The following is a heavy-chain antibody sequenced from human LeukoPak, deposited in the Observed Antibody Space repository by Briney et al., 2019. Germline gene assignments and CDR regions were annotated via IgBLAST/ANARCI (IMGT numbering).Heavy chain of an antibody. CDR3: ARLGQPNAFDI. D-gene: IGHD3-16*01. J-gene: IGHJ3*02. Sequence: SETLSLTCTASGVSISNYYWSWIRQPPGKGLECIGYFYYSGSTNYNPSLQSRVTISVDTSKNHFSLKLSSVTAADTAVYYCARLGQPNAFDIWGQGTVVTVSS. CDR2: FYYSGST. V-gene: IGHV4-59*08. CDR1: GVSISNYY.